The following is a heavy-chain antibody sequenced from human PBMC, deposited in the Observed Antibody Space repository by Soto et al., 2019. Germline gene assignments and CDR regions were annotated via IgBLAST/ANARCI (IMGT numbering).Heavy chain of an antibody. CDR2: IWYDGSNK. Sequence: QVQLVESGGGVVQPGRSLRLSCVASGFTFSSYGMHWVRQAPGKGLEWVAVIWYDGSNKYYADSVKGRFTISRDNSKNTMYLQMNSLRAEDTAVYYCARDTDKSIDYWGQGTLVTVSS. D-gene: IGHD2-8*02. J-gene: IGHJ4*02. V-gene: IGHV3-33*01. CDR1: GFTFSSYG. CDR3: ARDTDKSIDY.